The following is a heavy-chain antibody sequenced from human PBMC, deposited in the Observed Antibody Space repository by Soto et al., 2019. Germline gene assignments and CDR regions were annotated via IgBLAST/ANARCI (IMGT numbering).Heavy chain of an antibody. CDR2: ISDSAST. J-gene: IGHJ4*02. D-gene: IGHD5-18*01. Sequence: QLQLQESGPGLVKPSETLSLTCTVSSGSISSSSWRWRWIRQPPGKGLEWIGSISDSASTYYNPSLKSRVTISVDTSKNQFSLKLSSVTAADTAVYYCATHRGYSYGFIDYWGQGTLVTVSS. CDR1: SGSISSSSWR. CDR3: ATHRGYSYGFIDY. V-gene: IGHV4-39*01.